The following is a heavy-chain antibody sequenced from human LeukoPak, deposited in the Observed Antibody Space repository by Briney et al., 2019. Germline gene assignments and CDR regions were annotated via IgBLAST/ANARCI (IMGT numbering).Heavy chain of an antibody. CDR1: GFIFSKYN. CDR3: ARDVDRLAEEDY. CDR2: SSSSGNI. V-gene: IGHV3-21*01. Sequence: GGSLRLSCAASGFIFSKYNMNWVRQAPGKGLEWVSSSSSSGNIQYADSVKGRFTISRDNAKNSLYLQMDSLRAEDTAVYYCARDVDRLAEEDYWGQGTLVTVSS. J-gene: IGHJ4*02.